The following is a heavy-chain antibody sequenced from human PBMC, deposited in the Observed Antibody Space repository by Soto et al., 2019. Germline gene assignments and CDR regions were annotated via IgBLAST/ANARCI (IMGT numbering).Heavy chain of an antibody. Sequence: SETLSLTCTVSGASMNSYHWSWIRQPAGKGLEWIGHIHSSGSTNYNPSLKSRVTMSVDTSKNQFSLRLMPLTAADTAVYYCARDQGVAAAGITWFDPWGQGSLVTVSS. CDR2: IHSSGST. CDR3: ARDQGVAAAGITWFDP. J-gene: IGHJ5*02. CDR1: GASMNSYH. D-gene: IGHD6-13*01. V-gene: IGHV4-4*07.